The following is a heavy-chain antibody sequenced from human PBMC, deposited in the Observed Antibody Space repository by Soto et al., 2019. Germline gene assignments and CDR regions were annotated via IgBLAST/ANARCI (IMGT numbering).Heavy chain of an antibody. Sequence: ASVKVSCKASGYTFTSYGSSWVRQAPGQGLEWMGWISAYNGNTNYAQKLQGRVTMTTDTSTSTAYMELRSLRSDDTAVYYCARASLGQQPLDYWGQGTLVTVSS. V-gene: IGHV1-18*01. CDR2: ISAYNGNT. CDR1: GYTFTSYG. D-gene: IGHD6-13*01. J-gene: IGHJ4*02. CDR3: ARASLGQQPLDY.